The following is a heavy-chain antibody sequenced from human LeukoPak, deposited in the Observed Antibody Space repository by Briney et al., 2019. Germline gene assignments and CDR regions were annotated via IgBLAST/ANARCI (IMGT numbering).Heavy chain of an antibody. Sequence: GGSLRPSCAASGFTFSSYAMSWVRQAPGKGLVWVSRINTDGSSTSYADSVKGRFTISRDNAKNTLYLQMNSLRAEDTAVYYCARDPGLLSSSSWNFDYWGQGTLVTVSS. V-gene: IGHV3-74*01. D-gene: IGHD6-6*01. CDR1: GFTFSSYA. J-gene: IGHJ4*02. CDR2: INTDGSST. CDR3: ARDPGLLSSSSWNFDY.